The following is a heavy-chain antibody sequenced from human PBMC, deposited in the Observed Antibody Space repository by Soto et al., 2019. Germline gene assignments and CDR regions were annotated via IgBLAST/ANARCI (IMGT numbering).Heavy chain of an antibody. D-gene: IGHD2-21*02. Sequence: PSQTLSLTCTISGDSVSINSAAWNWIRQSPSRGLEGLGRTYYRSNWYKDYAVSVKSRITMNPDTSKNRCSLQLNSVTPEDTAVYYCAKRLTCGNSVVDYGGQGTLLNVSS. CDR1: GDSVSINSAA. CDR2: TYYRSNWYK. V-gene: IGHV6-1*01. J-gene: IGHJ4*02. CDR3: AKRLTCGNSVVDY.